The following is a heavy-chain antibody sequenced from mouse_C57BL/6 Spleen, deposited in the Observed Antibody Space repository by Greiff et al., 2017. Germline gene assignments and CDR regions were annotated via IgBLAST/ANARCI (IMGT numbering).Heavy chain of an antibody. CDR2: IYPGNSDT. Sequence: VQLKESGTVLARPGASVQMSCKTSGYTFTSYWMHWVKQRPGQGLEWIGAIYPGNSDTSYNQKFKGKDKLTAVTSASTAYMELSSLTNEDSAVYYCTSYGYLDYWGQGTTRTVSS. V-gene: IGHV1-5*01. J-gene: IGHJ2*01. CDR1: GYTFTSYW. D-gene: IGHD1-1*02. CDR3: TSYGYLDY.